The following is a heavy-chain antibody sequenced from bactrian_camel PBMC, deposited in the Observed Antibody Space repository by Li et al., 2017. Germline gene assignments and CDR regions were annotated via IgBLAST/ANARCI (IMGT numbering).Heavy chain of an antibody. CDR2: IYRAGGNT. CDR1: GYSYTPYC. Sequence: VQLVESGGGLVQPGGSLRLSCTAPGYSYTPYCMGWYRQAPGKEREGVAVIYRAGGNTVYAPSVKGRFTISLDNAKNTLYLQMNSLKPEDTAVYYCAIGLHLEIMGSWADADFDYWGQGTQVTVS. D-gene: IGHD1*01. V-gene: IGHV3S1*01. CDR3: AIGLHLEIMGSWADADFDY. J-gene: IGHJ4*01.